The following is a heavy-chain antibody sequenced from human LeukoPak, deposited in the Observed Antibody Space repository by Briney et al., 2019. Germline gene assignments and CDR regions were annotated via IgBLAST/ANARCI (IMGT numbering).Heavy chain of an antibody. V-gene: IGHV1-46*01. Sequence: ASVKVSCKASGYTFTSYYMHWVRQAPGQGLEWMGIINPSGGSTSYAQKFQGRVTMTRDTSTSTVYMELSSLRAEDTALYYCAKDKSLGGYSYGSYDYWGQGTLVTVSS. CDR3: AKDKSLGGYSYGSYDY. D-gene: IGHD5-18*01. CDR1: GYTFTSYY. CDR2: INPSGGST. J-gene: IGHJ4*02.